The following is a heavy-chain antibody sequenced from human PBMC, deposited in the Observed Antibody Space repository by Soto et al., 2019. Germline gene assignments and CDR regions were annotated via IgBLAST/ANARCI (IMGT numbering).Heavy chain of an antibody. CDR2: ISAYNGNT. V-gene: IGHV1-18*01. CDR3: ARDNPPMGV. Sequence: QVQLVQSGAEVKKPGASVKVSCKASGYTFTSYYISWVRQAPGQGLERMGWISAYNGNTNYAQKLQGRVTMTTDTSTSTAYMALRSLSSEVTAVYFFARDNPPMGVCCPGTTVTVSS. J-gene: IGHJ6*02. CDR1: GYTFTSYY.